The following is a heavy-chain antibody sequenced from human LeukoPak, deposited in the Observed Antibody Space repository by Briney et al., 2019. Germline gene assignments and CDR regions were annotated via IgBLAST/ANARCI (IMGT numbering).Heavy chain of an antibody. CDR3: AAVPRYYDFWSGHYYYMDV. V-gene: IGHV1-58*02. D-gene: IGHD3-3*01. Sequence: SVKVSCKASGFTFTSSAMQWVRQARGQRLEWIGWIVVGSSNTNYAQKFQERVTITRDMSTSTAYMELSSLRSEDTAVYYCAAVPRYYDFWSGHYYYMDVRGKGTMVTVSS. CDR1: GFTFTSSA. CDR2: IVVGSSNT. J-gene: IGHJ6*03.